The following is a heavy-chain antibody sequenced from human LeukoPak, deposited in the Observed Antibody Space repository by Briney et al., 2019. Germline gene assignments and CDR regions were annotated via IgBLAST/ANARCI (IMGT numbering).Heavy chain of an antibody. CDR1: GFSFDDYA. CDR3: SKEAYCGGDCYSGAFDI. V-gene: IGHV3-43*02. CDR2: ISGDGGGT. Sequence: GGSLRLSCAASGFSFDDYALHWVRQAPGKGLEWVSLISGDGGGTYYADSVKGRFTISRDNSKNSLYLQMNSLRTEDTALYYCSKEAYCGGDCYSGAFDIWGQGTMVTVSS. J-gene: IGHJ3*02. D-gene: IGHD2-21*02.